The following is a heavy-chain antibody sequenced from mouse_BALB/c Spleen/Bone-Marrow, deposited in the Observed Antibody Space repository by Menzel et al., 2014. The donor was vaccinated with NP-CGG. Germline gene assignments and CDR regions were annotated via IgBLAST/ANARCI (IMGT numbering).Heavy chain of an antibody. Sequence: EVQRVESGGGLVKPGGSLELSCAASGFTFSSCALSWVRRTPEKRLEWVASISSGGTTYYQDSVKGRFTISRDNARNILYLQMSSLGSEDTAIFYCAAITTVAYWGQGTILTVTS. D-gene: IGHD1-1*01. CDR3: AAITTVAY. CDR1: GFTFSSCA. J-gene: IGHJ2*01. CDR2: ISSGGTT. V-gene: IGHV5-6-5*01.